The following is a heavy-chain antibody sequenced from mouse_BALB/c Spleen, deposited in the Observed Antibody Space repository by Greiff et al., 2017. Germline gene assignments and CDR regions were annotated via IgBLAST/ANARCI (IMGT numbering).Heavy chain of an antibody. CDR1: GFTFSDYY. J-gene: IGHJ4*01. V-gene: IGHV5-4*02. CDR3: AREHSSGYPYYYAMDY. CDR2: ISDGGSYT. Sequence: EVQVVESGGGLVKPGGSLKLSCAASGFTFSDYYMYWVRQTPEKRLEWVATISDGGSYTYYPDSVKGRFTISRDNAKNNLYLQMSSLKSEDTAMYYCAREHSSGYPYYYAMDYWGQGTSVTVAS. D-gene: IGHD3-1*01.